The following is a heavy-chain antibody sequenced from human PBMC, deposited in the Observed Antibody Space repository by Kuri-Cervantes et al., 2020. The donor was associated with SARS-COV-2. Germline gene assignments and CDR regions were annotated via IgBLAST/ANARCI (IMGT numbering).Heavy chain of an antibody. CDR3: AREGVTGTTYYYYYGMDV. CDR1: GFTFSNYD. D-gene: IGHD1-7*01. CDR2: ISSSSRTM. Sequence: GESLKISCAASGFTFSNYDMNWVRQAPGKGREWVSYISSSSRTMYNADSVKGRFTISRDNAKNSLYLQMNSLRDEDTAVYYCAREGVTGTTYYYYYGMDVWGQGTTVPSP. V-gene: IGHV3-48*02. J-gene: IGHJ6*02.